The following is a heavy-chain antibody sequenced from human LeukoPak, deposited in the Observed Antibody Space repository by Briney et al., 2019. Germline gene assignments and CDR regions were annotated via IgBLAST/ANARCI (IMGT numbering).Heavy chain of an antibody. D-gene: IGHD3-10*01. Sequence: NPSETLSFTCTVSAVSISSGSYYRRWPRQPPGKRLERSARIYTTGSTNYSPSLNSRITITVATSTNQYLLKLSSVTTADTAVSYCARGVKLSVRSGYYYYMDVWGKGTTVTVSS. CDR1: AVSISSGSYY. CDR2: IYTTGST. CDR3: ARGVKLSVRSGYYYYMDV. V-gene: IGHV4-61*02. J-gene: IGHJ6*03.